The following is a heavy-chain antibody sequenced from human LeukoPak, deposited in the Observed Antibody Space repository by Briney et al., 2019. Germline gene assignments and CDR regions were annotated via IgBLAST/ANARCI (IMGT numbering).Heavy chain of an antibody. CDR3: ARDDSSGYCSGALSWWFDP. Sequence: SETLSLTCAVSGGSISSSNWWSWVRQPPGKGLEWIGRIYTSGSTNYNPSLKSRVTMSVDTSKNQFSLKLSSVTAADTAVYYCARDDSSGYCSGALSWWFDPWGQGTLVTVSS. J-gene: IGHJ5*02. CDR2: IYTSGST. D-gene: IGHD3-22*01. V-gene: IGHV4-4*02. CDR1: GGSISSSNW.